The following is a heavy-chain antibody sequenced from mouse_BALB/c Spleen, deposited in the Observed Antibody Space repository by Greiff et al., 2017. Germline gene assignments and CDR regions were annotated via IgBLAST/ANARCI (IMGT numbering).Heavy chain of an antibody. Sequence: LQQSGGGLVKPGGSLKLSCAASGFTFSSYAMSWVRQTPEKRLEWVASISSGGSTYYPDSVKGRFTISRDNARNILYLQMSSLRSEDTAMYYCARRGNYGNYYAMDYWGQGTSVTVSS. D-gene: IGHD2-1*01. J-gene: IGHJ4*01. CDR3: ARRGNYGNYYAMDY. CDR2: ISSGGST. CDR1: GFTFSSYA. V-gene: IGHV5-6-5*01.